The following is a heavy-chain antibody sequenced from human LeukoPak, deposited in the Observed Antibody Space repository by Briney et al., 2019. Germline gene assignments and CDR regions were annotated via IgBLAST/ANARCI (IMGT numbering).Heavy chain of an antibody. CDR2: IYRGGST. J-gene: IGHJ4*02. CDR3: AKEGGSYYIDN. CDR1: GFTVSTNY. D-gene: IGHD1-26*01. V-gene: IGHV3-53*01. Sequence: GGSLRLSCEVFGFTVSTNYMSWVRQAPGKGLEWVSVIYRGGSTYYADSVKGRFTISRDNSKNTLHLQMNSLRDEDTAMYYCAKEGGSYYIDNWGQGTLVTVSS.